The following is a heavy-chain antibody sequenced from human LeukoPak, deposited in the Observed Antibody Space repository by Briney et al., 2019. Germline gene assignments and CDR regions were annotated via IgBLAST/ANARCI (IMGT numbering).Heavy chain of an antibody. CDR3: ARDGSNWGIYY. V-gene: IGHV3-23*01. CDR1: GFTFSSYA. Sequence: PGGSLRLSCAASGFTFSSYAMSWVRQAPGKGLEWVSALSGGGDSTYYADSVKGQFTISRDNSKDTLYLQMNSLRAEDTAVYYCARDGSNWGIYYWGQGTLVTVSS. CDR2: LSGGGDST. J-gene: IGHJ4*02. D-gene: IGHD6-13*01.